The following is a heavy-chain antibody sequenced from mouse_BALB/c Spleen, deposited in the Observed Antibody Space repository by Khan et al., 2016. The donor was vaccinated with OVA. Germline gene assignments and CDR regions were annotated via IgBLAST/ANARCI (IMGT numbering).Heavy chain of an antibody. J-gene: IGHJ3*01. Sequence: QVQLQQSGAELVKPGASVKLSCKTSGYTFTSYWIQWVKQRPGQGLGWIGEIFPGTGTTYYNENFKGKATLTIDTSSTTAYLQLSSLTSADSAVYVGARGYFGNYEFAYWGQGTLVTVSS. CDR1: GYTFTSYW. D-gene: IGHD2-1*01. V-gene: IGHV1S132*01. CDR3: ARGYFGNYEFAY. CDR2: IFPGTGTT.